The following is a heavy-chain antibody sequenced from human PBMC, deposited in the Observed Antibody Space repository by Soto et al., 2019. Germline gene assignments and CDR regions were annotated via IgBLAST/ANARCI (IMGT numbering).Heavy chain of an antibody. CDR3: ARGSVVAATLFDY. CDR2: IYYSGST. J-gene: IGHJ4*02. V-gene: IGHV4-31*03. D-gene: IGHD2-15*01. Sequence: QVQLQESGPGLVKPSQTLSLTCTVSGGSISSGGYYWSWIRQHPGKGLEWIGYIYYSGSTYYNPSLKSRVTIAVATSKNQLSLKLSSVTAADTAVYYCARGSVVAATLFDYWGQGTLVTVSS. CDR1: GGSISSGGYY.